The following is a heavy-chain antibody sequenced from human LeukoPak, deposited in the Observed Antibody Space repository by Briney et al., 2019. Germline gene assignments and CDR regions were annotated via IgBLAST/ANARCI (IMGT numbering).Heavy chain of an antibody. CDR3: ARHPYLKYYYGSGEGYFDH. CDR1: GGSFSGYY. D-gene: IGHD3-10*01. J-gene: IGHJ4*02. V-gene: IGHV4-34*01. Sequence: SETLSLTCAVYGGSFSGYYWSWIRQPPGKGLEWIGEINHSGSTNYNPSLKSRVTISVDTSKNQFSLKLSSVTAADTAVYYCARHPYLKYYYGSGEGYFDHWGQGTLVTVSS. CDR2: INHSGST.